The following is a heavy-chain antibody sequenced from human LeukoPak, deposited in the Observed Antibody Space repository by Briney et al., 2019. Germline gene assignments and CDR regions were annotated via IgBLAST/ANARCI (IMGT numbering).Heavy chain of an antibody. D-gene: IGHD5-12*01. V-gene: IGHV1-3*01. CDR2: INAGNGNT. Sequence: ASVKVSCKASGYTFTSYAMHWVRQAPGQRLEWMGWINAGNGNTKYSQKFQGRVTITRDTSASTAYMELSSLRSEDTAVYSCARGVATNRYYFDYWGQGTLVTVSS. J-gene: IGHJ4*02. CDR3: ARGVATNRYYFDY. CDR1: GYTFTSYA.